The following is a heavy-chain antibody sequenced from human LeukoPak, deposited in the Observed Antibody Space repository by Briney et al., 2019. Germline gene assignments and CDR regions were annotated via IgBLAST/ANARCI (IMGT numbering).Heavy chain of an antibody. D-gene: IGHD3-22*01. CDR2: IRKDESVK. J-gene: IGHJ3*01. CDR1: GFTFSTYW. V-gene: IGHV3-7*01. Sequence: GGSLRLSCAASGFTFSTYWMSWVRRAPGKGLEWVANIRKDESVKHYVDSVKGRFAISRDNAKNLLYLQMNSLRVEDTAVYFCARDDNYYDTSGHFFDAFTLWGQGTMVTVSS. CDR3: ARDDNYYDTSGHFFDAFTL.